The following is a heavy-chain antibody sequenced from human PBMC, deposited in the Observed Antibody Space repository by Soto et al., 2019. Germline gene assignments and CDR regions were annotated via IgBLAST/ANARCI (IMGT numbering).Heavy chain of an antibody. CDR3: TGNNKKNFVMVPAAYYYYYMDV. D-gene: IGHD2-15*01. J-gene: IGHJ6*03. Sequence: ASVKVSCKASGYTFTSYGITWVRQAPGQGLEWMGWINAYNGDTNYAEKIQARVTMTTDTSTSTAYMELRSLRSDDTAVYYCTGNNKKNFVMVPAAYYYYYMDVGGKGTTVTVSS. V-gene: IGHV1-18*01. CDR1: GYTFTSYG. CDR2: INAYNGDT.